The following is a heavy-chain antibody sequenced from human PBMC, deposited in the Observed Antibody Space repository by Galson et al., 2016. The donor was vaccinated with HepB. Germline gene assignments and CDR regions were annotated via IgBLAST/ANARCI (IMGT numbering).Heavy chain of an antibody. V-gene: IGHV4-59*01. J-gene: IGHJ1*01. CDR1: SGAISIYY. CDR2: VFHDGST. D-gene: IGHD5-24*01. Sequence: SETLSLTCTVSSGAISIYYWTWIRQSPGKGLEWIGYVFHDGSTDYNPSLNGRVTMSLDTSRNQFSLRLNSVTAADTAVHYGTKVRDGGMVDRWGQGILVTVSS. CDR3: TKVRDGGMVDR.